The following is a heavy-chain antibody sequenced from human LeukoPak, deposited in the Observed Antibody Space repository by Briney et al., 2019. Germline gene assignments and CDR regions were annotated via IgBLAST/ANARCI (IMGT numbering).Heavy chain of an antibody. Sequence: GGSPRLSCEASGFFFSSYCMHWVRQAPGKGLEWLAVISGDGTNKYYAESVKGRFTISRDNSKTTVLVQLNSLRVEDTAVYYCARDLISSSWYDYYYYYGMDVWGQGTTVTVSS. D-gene: IGHD6-13*01. J-gene: IGHJ6*02. CDR2: ISGDGTNK. CDR3: ARDLISSSWYDYYYYYGMDV. V-gene: IGHV3-30-3*01. CDR1: GFFFSSYC.